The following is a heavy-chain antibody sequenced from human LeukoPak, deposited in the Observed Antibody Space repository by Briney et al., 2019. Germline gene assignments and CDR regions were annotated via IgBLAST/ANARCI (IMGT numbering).Heavy chain of an antibody. J-gene: IGHJ4*02. CDR2: IYSDNT. CDR1: GFTVSSNS. Sequence: GGSLRLSCTVSGFTVSSNSMSWVRQAPGKGLEWVSFIYSDNTHYSDSVKGRFTISRDNSKNTLYLQMNSLRAEDTAVYYCAKQGGPAVTTNRYFDYWGQGTLVTVSS. CDR3: AKQGGPAVTTNRYFDY. D-gene: IGHD4-17*01. V-gene: IGHV3-53*01.